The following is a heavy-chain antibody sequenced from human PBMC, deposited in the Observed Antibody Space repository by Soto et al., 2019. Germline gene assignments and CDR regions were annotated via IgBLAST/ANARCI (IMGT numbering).Heavy chain of an antibody. CDR1: GFTFSSYV. D-gene: IGHD4-17*01. V-gene: IGHV3-33*01. J-gene: IGHJ4*02. CDR3: AREGRDYALDY. Sequence: QVQLVEAGGGVVQPGRSLRLSCAASGFTFSSYVMHWVRQAPGKGLEWVAVLWHDGSNKNYAGSVKGRFIISRDNSKNTLYLQMNRLRAEDTAVYYCAREGRDYALDYSGQGTLVTVSS. CDR2: LWHDGSNK.